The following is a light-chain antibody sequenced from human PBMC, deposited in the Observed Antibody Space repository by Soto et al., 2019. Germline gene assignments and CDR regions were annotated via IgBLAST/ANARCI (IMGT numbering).Light chain of an antibody. CDR1: QNIRNY. V-gene: IGKV1-39*01. CDR2: GAA. Sequence: DIQMTQSPSSLSASVGDRVAITCRASQNIRNYLNWYQQKPGKATKVLIYGAASLQSGVPSRFSASGSGTKFTLTINSLPTEYYATYYCQQSYNTQAHTFVGGTKVEIK. CDR3: QQSYNTQAHT. J-gene: IGKJ4*01.